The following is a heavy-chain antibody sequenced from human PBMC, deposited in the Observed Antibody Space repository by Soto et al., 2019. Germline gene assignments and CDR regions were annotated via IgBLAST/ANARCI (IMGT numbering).Heavy chain of an antibody. Sequence: GGSLRLSCASSGFTFSSYAMHWVRQAPGKGLEWVAVVSYDGSNKYYADSVKGRFTISRDNSKNTLYLQMNSLRAEDTAVYYCARDGQKFTGIAVAGSQYYYYGMDVWGQGTTVTVSS. D-gene: IGHD6-19*01. CDR3: ARDGQKFTGIAVAGSQYYYYGMDV. J-gene: IGHJ6*02. CDR1: GFTFSSYA. V-gene: IGHV3-30-3*01. CDR2: VSYDGSNK.